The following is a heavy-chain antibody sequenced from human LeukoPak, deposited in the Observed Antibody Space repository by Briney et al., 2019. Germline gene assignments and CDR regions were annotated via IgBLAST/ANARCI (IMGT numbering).Heavy chain of an antibody. Sequence: ASVKVSCKASGYTFTGYYMHWVRQAPGQGLEWMGWINPSSGGTNYAQKFQGRVTMTRDTSISTAYMELSRLRSDDTAVYYRARISRSVDRGDYWGQGTLVTVSS. CDR3: ARISRSVDRGDY. CDR2: INPSSGGT. V-gene: IGHV1-2*02. J-gene: IGHJ4*02. CDR1: GYTFTGYY. D-gene: IGHD1-26*01.